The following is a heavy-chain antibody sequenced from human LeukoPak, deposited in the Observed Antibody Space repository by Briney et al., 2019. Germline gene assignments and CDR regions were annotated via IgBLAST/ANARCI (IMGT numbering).Heavy chain of an antibody. D-gene: IGHD3-22*01. J-gene: IGHJ4*02. V-gene: IGHV3-30*14. CDR3: ARDGYYYDSSGPNGGY. Sequence: GGSLRLSCAASGFIFSSYAMHWVRQAPGKGLEWVAVISFDANNKYYADSVKGRFTISRDNSKNTLYLQMNSLRAEDTAVYYCARDGYYYDSSGPNGGYWGQGTLVTVSS. CDR1: GFIFSSYA. CDR2: ISFDANNK.